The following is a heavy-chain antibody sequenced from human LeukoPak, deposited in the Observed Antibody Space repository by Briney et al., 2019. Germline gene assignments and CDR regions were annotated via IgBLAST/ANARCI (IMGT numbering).Heavy chain of an antibody. CDR2: IYHSGST. J-gene: IGHJ6*02. D-gene: IGHD2-2*01. CDR1: GGSISSSNW. V-gene: IGHV4-4*02. Sequence: SETLSLTCAVSGGSISSSNWWSWVRQPPGKGLEWIGEIYHSGSTNYNPSLKSRVTISVDKSKNQFSLKLSSVIAADTAVYYCARVLVPAAIRYYYYYGMDVWGQGTTVTVSS. CDR3: ARVLVPAAIRYYYYYGMDV.